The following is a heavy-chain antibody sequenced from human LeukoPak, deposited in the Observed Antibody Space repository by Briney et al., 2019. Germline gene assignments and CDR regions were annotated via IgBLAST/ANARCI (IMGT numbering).Heavy chain of an antibody. Sequence: GGSLRLSCAASGFTFSSYGMHWVRQAPGKGLEWVAVISYDGSNKYYADSVKGRFTISRDNSKNTLYLQMNSLRAEDTAVYYCATRQQLWQIYYYYGMDVWGQGTTVTVPS. CDR1: GFTFSSYG. CDR3: ATRQQLWQIYYYYGMDV. V-gene: IGHV3-30*03. D-gene: IGHD5-18*01. CDR2: ISYDGSNK. J-gene: IGHJ6*02.